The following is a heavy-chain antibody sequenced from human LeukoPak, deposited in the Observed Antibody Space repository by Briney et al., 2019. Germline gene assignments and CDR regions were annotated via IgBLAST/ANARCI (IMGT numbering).Heavy chain of an antibody. CDR2: ISWNSGSI. J-gene: IGHJ4*02. Sequence: PGRSLRLSCAASGFTFDDYAMHWVRQAPGKGLEWVSGISWNSGSIGYADSVKGRFTISRDNAKNSLYLQMNSLRAEDTALYYCAKVAAGTGALDYWGPGTLVTVSS. CDR3: AKVAAGTGALDY. V-gene: IGHV3-9*01. D-gene: IGHD6-13*01. CDR1: GFTFDDYA.